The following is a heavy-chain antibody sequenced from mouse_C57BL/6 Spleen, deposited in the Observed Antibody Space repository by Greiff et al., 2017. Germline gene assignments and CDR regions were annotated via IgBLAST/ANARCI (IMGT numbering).Heavy chain of an antibody. Sequence: EAGGGLVQPKGSLNLSCAASGFTFNPYAMHWVRQAPGKGLEWVARIRSKSNNYATYYADSVKDRVTISRDESQSMRYLQMNNLKTEDTAMYYCVRDLYAMDYWGQGTSVTVSS. V-gene: IGHV10-3*01. J-gene: IGHJ4*01. CDR1: GFTFNPYA. CDR2: IRSKSNNYAT. CDR3: VRDLYAMDY.